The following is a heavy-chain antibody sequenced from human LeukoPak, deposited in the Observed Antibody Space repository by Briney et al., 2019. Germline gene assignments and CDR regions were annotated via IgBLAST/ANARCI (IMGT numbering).Heavy chain of an antibody. V-gene: IGHV3-30*04. CDR3: ARDGANSWFGELLSQVFDY. J-gene: IGHJ4*02. Sequence: PGRSPRLSCVTSGFIFRNYDMNWVRQAPGKGLEWVASLSQSGSDKYYAESVEGRFTISRDNSKNTLYLQMNSLRGEDTAVYYCARDGANSWFGELLSQVFDYWGQGALVSVSS. CDR2: LSQSGSDK. CDR1: GFIFRNYD. D-gene: IGHD3-10*01.